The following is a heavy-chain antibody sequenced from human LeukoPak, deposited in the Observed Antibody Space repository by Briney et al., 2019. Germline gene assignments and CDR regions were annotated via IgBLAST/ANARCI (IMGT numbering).Heavy chain of an antibody. CDR1: GFTFSSYA. CDR2: ISGSGGST. V-gene: IGHV3-23*01. Sequence: GGSLRLSCAASGFTFSSYAMSWVRQAPGKGLEWVSAISGSGGSTYYADSVKGRFTISRDNGKNSLLLQMNSLRAEDTALYYCARGYSRAAFDIWGQGTVVAVSS. D-gene: IGHD2-15*01. CDR3: ARGYSRAAFDI. J-gene: IGHJ3*02.